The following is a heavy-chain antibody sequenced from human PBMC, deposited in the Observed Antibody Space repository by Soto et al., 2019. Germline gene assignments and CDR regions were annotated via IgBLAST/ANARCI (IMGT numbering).Heavy chain of an antibody. D-gene: IGHD3-22*01. J-gene: IGHJ3*02. CDR1: GYTFTGYY. CDR2: INPNSGGT. Sequence: ASVKVSCKASGYTFTGYYMHWVRQAPGQGLEWMGWINPNSGGTNYAQKFQGRVTMTRDTSISTAYMELSRLRSDDTAVYYCARLGLKSHYYDSPDIWGQGTMVTISS. CDR3: ARLGLKSHYYDSPDI. V-gene: IGHV1-2*02.